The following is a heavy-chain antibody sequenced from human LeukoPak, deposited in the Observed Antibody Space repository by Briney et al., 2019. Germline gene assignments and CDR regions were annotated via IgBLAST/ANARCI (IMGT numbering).Heavy chain of an antibody. J-gene: IGHJ4*02. Sequence: GESLKISCKGSGYSFTTYWIGWVRQMPGKGLEWMGIIYPGDSDTRYSPSFQGQVTISADKSISTAYLQWNSLKSSDTAIYYCARQNASGSPTYWGQGTLVTDSS. CDR3: ARQNASGSPTY. CDR1: GYSFTTYW. V-gene: IGHV5-51*01. D-gene: IGHD3-10*01. CDR2: IYPGDSDT.